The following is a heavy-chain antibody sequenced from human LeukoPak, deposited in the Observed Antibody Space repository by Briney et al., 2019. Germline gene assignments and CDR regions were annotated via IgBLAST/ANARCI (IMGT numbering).Heavy chain of an antibody. Sequence: PSETLSLTCTVSGGSISSYYWSWIRQPAGKGLEWIGRIYTSGSTNYNPALKSRVTMSVDTSKNQFSLKLSSVTAADTAVYYCARDYYAYYYYYMDVWGKGTTVTVSS. CDR2: IYTSGST. V-gene: IGHV4-4*07. CDR1: GGSISSYY. J-gene: IGHJ6*03. CDR3: ARDYYAYYYYYMDV. D-gene: IGHD1-26*01.